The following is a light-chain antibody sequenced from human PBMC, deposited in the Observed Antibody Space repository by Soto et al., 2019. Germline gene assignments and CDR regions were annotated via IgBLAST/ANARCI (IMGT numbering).Light chain of an antibody. Sequence: DLQMTQSPSTLSASVGARVTITCRASQSISSWLAWYQQKPGKAPKLLIYDASSLESGVPSRCSGSGSGTEFTLTISSLQPDDFATYYCQQYNSYSGTFGQGTKVDIK. V-gene: IGKV1-5*01. CDR1: QSISSW. CDR3: QQYNSYSGT. CDR2: DAS. J-gene: IGKJ1*01.